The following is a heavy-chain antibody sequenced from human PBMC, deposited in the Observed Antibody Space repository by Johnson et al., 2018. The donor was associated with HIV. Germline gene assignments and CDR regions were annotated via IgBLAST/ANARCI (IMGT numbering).Heavy chain of an antibody. CDR1: GFTFSSYG. J-gene: IGHJ3*02. V-gene: IGHV3-33*01. CDR3: ARAAVAAPSALDI. CDR2: IWYDGSSK. D-gene: IGHD6-19*01. Sequence: QMQLVESGGGVVQPGRSLRLSCAASGFTFSSYGMHWVRQAPGPGLEWVAVIWYDGSSKYYADSVKGRFTISRENAKNSLYLQMNSLRAGDTAVYYCARAAVAAPSALDIWGQGTMVTVSS.